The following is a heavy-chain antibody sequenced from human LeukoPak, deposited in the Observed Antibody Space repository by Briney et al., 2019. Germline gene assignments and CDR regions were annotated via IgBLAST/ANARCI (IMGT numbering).Heavy chain of an antibody. CDR3: ARGEYSSSWYDY. D-gene: IGHD6-13*01. J-gene: IGHJ4*02. CDR2: ISSSSSYI. Sequence: GGTLRLSCAASGFTFSSYGMSWVRQAPGKGLEWVSSISSSSSYIYYADSVKGRFTISRDNAKNSLYLQMNSLRAEDTAVYYCARGEYSSSWYDYWGQGTLVTVSS. V-gene: IGHV3-21*01. CDR1: GFTFSSYG.